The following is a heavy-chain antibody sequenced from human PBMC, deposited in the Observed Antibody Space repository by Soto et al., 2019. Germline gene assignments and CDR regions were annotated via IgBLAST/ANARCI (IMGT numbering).Heavy chain of an antibody. D-gene: IGHD3-22*01. Sequence: GGSLRLSCAASGFTFSSYGMHWVRQAPGKGLEWVAVISYDGSNKYYADSVKGRFTISRDNSKNTLYLQMNSLRAEDTAVYYCAKTPAYYYDSSGPVDYWGQGTLVTV. V-gene: IGHV3-30*18. CDR3: AKTPAYYYDSSGPVDY. J-gene: IGHJ4*02. CDR2: ISYDGSNK. CDR1: GFTFSSYG.